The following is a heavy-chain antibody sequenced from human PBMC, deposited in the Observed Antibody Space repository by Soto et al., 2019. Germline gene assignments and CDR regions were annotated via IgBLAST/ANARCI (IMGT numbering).Heavy chain of an antibody. V-gene: IGHV1-69*01. CDR3: ARDGGGYSPFDY. CDR2: IIPIFGTA. D-gene: IGHD1-26*01. CDR1: GGTFSSYA. Sequence: QVQLVQSGAEVKKPWSSVNVSCKASGGTFSSYAISWVRQAPGQGLECMGGIIPIFGTANYAQKFQGRVTITADESTSTAYMELSSLRSEDTAVYYCARDGGGYSPFDYWGQGTLVTVSS. J-gene: IGHJ4*02.